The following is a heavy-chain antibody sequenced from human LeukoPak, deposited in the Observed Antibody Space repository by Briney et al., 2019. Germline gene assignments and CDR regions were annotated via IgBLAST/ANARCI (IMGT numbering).Heavy chain of an antibody. V-gene: IGHV4-61*02. D-gene: IGHD3-16*02. CDR3: ARRSGYDYVWGSYRRINWFDP. CDR2: IYTSGST. J-gene: IGHJ5*02. CDR1: GGSISSGSYY. Sequence: SETLSLTCTVSGGSISSGSYYWSWIRQPAGKGLEWIGRIYTSGSTNYNPSLKSRVTISVDTSKNQFSLKLSSVTAADTAVYYCARRSGYDYVWGSYRRINWFDPWGQGTLVTVSS.